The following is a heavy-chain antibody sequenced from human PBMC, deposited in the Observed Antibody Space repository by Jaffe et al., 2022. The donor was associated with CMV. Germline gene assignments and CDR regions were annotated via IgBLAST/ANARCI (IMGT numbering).Heavy chain of an antibody. CDR2: IIPIFGTA. CDR1: GGTFSSYA. D-gene: IGHD3-22*01. Sequence: QVQLVQSGAEVKKPGSSVKVSCKASGGTFSSYAISWVRQAPGQGLEWMGGIIPIFGTANYAQKFQGRVTITADESTSTAYMELSSLRSEDTAVYYCARSPDYYDSSGYYLFYAFDIWGQGTMVTVSS. CDR3: ARSPDYYDSSGYYLFYAFDI. V-gene: IGHV1-69*01. J-gene: IGHJ3*02.